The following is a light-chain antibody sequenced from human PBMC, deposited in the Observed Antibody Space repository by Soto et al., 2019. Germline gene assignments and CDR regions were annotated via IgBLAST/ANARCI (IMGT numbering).Light chain of an antibody. V-gene: IGKV1-33*01. CDR3: QQYESLPLT. CDR2: DAS. CDR1: QDINKN. Sequence: IQMTQSPSSLSASVGDRVTITWQASQDINKNLIWYQQKPGKAPKLLIYDASDLETGVPSRFSGSGSGTGFTFTISSLQPEDFATYYCQQYESLPLTFGQGTLLE. J-gene: IGKJ5*01.